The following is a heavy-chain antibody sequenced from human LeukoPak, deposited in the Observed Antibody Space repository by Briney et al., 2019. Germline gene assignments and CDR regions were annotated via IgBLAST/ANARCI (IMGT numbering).Heavy chain of an antibody. CDR1: GYTFTNYY. J-gene: IGHJ3*02. Sequence: VASVKVSCKASGYTFTNYYIHWVRQAPGQGLEWMGTINPSVGTTRSAKGRASLTRDTSTSTVYMALSTLRSEDTAVYYCARGSAVPSAYHAFDIWGQGTMVTVSS. D-gene: IGHD6-19*01. CDR3: ARGSAVPSAYHAFDI. V-gene: IGHV1-46*01. CDR2: INPSVGTT.